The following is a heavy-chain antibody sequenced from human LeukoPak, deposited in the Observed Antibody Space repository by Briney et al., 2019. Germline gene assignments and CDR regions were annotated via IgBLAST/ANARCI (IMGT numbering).Heavy chain of an antibody. CDR1: GFTFSSYS. D-gene: IGHD2/OR15-2a*01. J-gene: IGHJ4*02. CDR2: ISSSSSYI. V-gene: IGHV3-21*01. CDR3: ARGTRLLGYFDY. Sequence: GGSLRLSCAASGFTFSSYSMNWVRQAPGKGLEWVSSISSSSSYIYYADSVKGRFTISRDNAKNSLYLQVNSLRAEDTAVYYCARGTRLLGYFDYWGQGTLVTVSS.